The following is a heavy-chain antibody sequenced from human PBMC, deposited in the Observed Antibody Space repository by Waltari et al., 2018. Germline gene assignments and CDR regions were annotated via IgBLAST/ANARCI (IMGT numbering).Heavy chain of an antibody. CDR3: ARSKINYYGSGTLDY. CDR2: IIPIFGTA. CDR1: GGTFSGYA. V-gene: IGHV1-69*08. J-gene: IGHJ4*02. D-gene: IGHD3-10*01. Sequence: QVQLVQSGAEVKKPGSSVKVSCKASGGTFSGYAISWVRPAPGQGLEWMGRIIPIFGTANYAQKFQGRVTITADKSTSTAYMELSSLRSEDTAVYYCARSKINYYGSGTLDYWGQGTLVTVSS.